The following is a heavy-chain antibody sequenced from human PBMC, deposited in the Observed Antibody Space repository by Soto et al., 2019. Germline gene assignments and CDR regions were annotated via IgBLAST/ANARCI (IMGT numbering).Heavy chain of an antibody. CDR3: AKKKASGSDFSPADY. Sequence: EVQLLESGGGLVQPGGSLRLSCAASGFTFSSYAMSWVRHAPGKGLEWVSAISGSGGSTYYADSVKGRFTISRDNSKNTLYLQMNSLKAEDTAVYYCAKKKASGSDFSPADYWGQGTLVTVSS. J-gene: IGHJ4*02. CDR1: GFTFSSYA. CDR2: ISGSGGST. D-gene: IGHD1-26*01. V-gene: IGHV3-23*01.